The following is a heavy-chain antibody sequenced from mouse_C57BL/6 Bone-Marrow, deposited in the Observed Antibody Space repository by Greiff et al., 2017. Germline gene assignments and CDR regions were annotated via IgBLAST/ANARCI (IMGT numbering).Heavy chain of an antibody. D-gene: IGHD3-3*01. Sequence: EVMLVESGGGLVKPGGSLKLSCAASGFTFSSYAMSWVRQTPEKRLEWVATISYGGSYTYYPDNVKGRFTISRDNAKNNLYLQMSHMKTEDTAMYYCARAGRGAYWGQGTLVTVSA. J-gene: IGHJ3*01. CDR3: ARAGRGAY. CDR2: ISYGGSYT. V-gene: IGHV5-4*03. CDR1: GFTFSSYA.